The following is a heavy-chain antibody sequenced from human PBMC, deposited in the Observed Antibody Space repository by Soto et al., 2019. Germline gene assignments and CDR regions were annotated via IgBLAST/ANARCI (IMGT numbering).Heavy chain of an antibody. CDR3: ARVGGSFGTDNWFDP. V-gene: IGHV4-61*01. CDR1: GGSISSGYYY. Sequence: PSETLSLTCTVSGGSISSGYYYWSWLRQPPGKGLEWIGYIDYSGSTNSNPSLKSRVTISVDTSKNQFSLKLSSVTAADTAVYYCARVGGSFGTDNWFDPWGQGTLVTVSS. J-gene: IGHJ5*02. CDR2: IDYSGST. D-gene: IGHD3-16*01.